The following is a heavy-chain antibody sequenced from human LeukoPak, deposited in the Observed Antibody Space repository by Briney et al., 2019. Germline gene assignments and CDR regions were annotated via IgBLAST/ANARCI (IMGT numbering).Heavy chain of an antibody. D-gene: IGHD4/OR15-4a*01. Sequence: ASVNVSCMASVYTFPHYGIRGVRPAPGQGLARMGWISAYNGNTNYAQKLQGRVTMTTDTSTSTAYMELRSLRSDDTAVYYCARDGAMVPGDAFDIWGQGTMVTVSS. CDR1: VYTFPHYG. CDR3: ARDGAMVPGDAFDI. J-gene: IGHJ3*02. CDR2: ISAYNGNT. V-gene: IGHV1-18*01.